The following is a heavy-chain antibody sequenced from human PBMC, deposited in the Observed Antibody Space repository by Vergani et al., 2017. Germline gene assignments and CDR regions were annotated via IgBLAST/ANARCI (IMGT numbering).Heavy chain of an antibody. CDR3: ARDRGVPEYFDL. J-gene: IGHJ2*01. D-gene: IGHD1-14*01. Sequence: QVQLQESGPGLVKPSQTLSLTCTVSGGSISSGGYYWSWIRQHPGKGLEWIGYIYYSGSTYSHPSPRSRVTISVDTSKNQFSLKLSSVTAADAAVYYCARDRGVPEYFDLWGRGTLVTVSS. CDR1: GGSISSGGYY. V-gene: IGHV4-31*03. CDR2: IYYSGST.